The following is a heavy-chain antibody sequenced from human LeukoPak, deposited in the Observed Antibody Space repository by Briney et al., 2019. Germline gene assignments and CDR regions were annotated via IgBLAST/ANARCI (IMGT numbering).Heavy chain of an antibody. J-gene: IGHJ4*02. CDR2: INHSGST. V-gene: IGHV4-34*01. CDR1: GGSFSGYY. D-gene: IGHD5-24*01. Sequence: PSETLSLTCAVYGGSFSGYYWSWIRQPPGKGLEWIGEINHSGSTNCNPSLKSRVTISVDTSKNQFSLKLSSVTAADTAVYYCARGGRGWLQFNRPGYFDYWGQGTLVTVSS. CDR3: ARGGRGWLQFNRPGYFDY.